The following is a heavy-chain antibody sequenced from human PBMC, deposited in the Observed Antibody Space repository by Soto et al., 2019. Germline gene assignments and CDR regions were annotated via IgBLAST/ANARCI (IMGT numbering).Heavy chain of an antibody. CDR1: GFTFSSYG. J-gene: IGHJ3*02. CDR3: ARAAGGGNDAFDI. D-gene: IGHD6-25*01. Sequence: GGALRLSCVASGFTFSSYGMNWVRQGPGKGLEWLSSISKSGTTTYYADSVKGRFTISRENAKNSLYLQMNSLRAGDTAVYYCARAAGGGNDAFDIWGQGTMVTVSS. CDR2: ISKSGTTT. V-gene: IGHV3-48*01.